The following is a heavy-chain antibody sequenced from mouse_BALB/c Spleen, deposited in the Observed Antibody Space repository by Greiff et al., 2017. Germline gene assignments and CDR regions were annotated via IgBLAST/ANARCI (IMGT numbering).Heavy chain of an antibody. CDR1: GYSFTSCY. V-gene: IGHV3-8*02. J-gene: IGHJ3*01. CDR2: ISYSGST. D-gene: IGHD1-1*01. Sequence: VQLQQSGPSLVKPAQSLSLSCSATGYSFTSCYWNWVRKFPGHKLEYMGYISYSGSTYYNPSHKSRISIPRDTSKNQYYLQLNSVTTEDTATYYCARSDYYGSSCWFADWGEGTLVTVSA. CDR3: ARSDYYGSSCWFAD.